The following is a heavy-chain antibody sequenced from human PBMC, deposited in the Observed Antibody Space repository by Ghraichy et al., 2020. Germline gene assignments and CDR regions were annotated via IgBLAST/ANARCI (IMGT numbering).Heavy chain of an antibody. CDR3: AKDPNGDYIGAFDF. Sequence: GGSLRLSCAASGFIFSNYAMIWVRQAPGKGLEWVSAIRGGGGSTFYADSVKGRFTVSRDNSKNTLYLQMSSLRADDTAKYYCAKDPNGDYIGAFDFWGQGTMVTVSS. CDR1: GFIFSNYA. CDR2: IRGGGGST. V-gene: IGHV3-23*01. D-gene: IGHD4-17*01. J-gene: IGHJ3*01.